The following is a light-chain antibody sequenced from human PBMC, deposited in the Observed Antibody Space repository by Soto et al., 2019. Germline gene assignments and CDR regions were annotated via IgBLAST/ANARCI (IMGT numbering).Light chain of an antibody. Sequence: IRITRSPSSLCASVGDRVTITCRASQAIRNDLDWYQQKPAKAPKRLIYATSSLQSGVPSRFSGSGSGTEFTLTISSLQPEDSATYYCLQHNTYPRTFGQGTKVDIK. J-gene: IGKJ1*01. V-gene: IGKV1-17*01. CDR3: LQHNTYPRT. CDR2: ATS. CDR1: QAIRND.